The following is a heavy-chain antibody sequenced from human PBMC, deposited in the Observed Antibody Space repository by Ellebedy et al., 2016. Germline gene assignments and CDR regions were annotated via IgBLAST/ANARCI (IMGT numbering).Heavy chain of an antibody. Sequence: ASVKVSCXASGYTFTSYGISWVRQAPGQGLEWMGWISAYNGNTNYAQKLQGRVTMTTDTSTSTAYMELRSLRSDDTAVYYCARDLVPYSSGWRTNWFDPWGQGTLVTVSS. V-gene: IGHV1-18*01. CDR3: ARDLVPYSSGWRTNWFDP. J-gene: IGHJ5*02. D-gene: IGHD6-19*01. CDR1: GYTFTSYG. CDR2: ISAYNGNT.